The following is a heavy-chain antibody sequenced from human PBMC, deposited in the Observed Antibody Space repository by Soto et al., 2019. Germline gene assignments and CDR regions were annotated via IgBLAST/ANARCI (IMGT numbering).Heavy chain of an antibody. D-gene: IGHD4-17*01. CDR3: AKDPNGDHLGAVDS. CDR2: ISGNGGGT. Sequence: EVHLLESGGGLVQPGGSLRLSCAASGYIFSNYAMAWFRQAPGQGLEWVSAISGNGGGTHYTESVKGRFTISRDNSKNTMDLEMNSVTAEDTAVYDCAKDPNGDHLGAVDSWGQGTLVTVSS. V-gene: IGHV3-23*01. J-gene: IGHJ4*02. CDR1: GYIFSNYA.